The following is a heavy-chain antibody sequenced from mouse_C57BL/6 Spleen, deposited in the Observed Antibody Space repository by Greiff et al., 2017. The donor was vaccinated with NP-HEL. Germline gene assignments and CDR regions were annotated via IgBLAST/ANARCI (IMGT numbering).Heavy chain of an antibody. CDR3: ARSTTYYSNYVGAMDY. Sequence: VQLQQSGAELVRPGTSVKVSCKASGYAFTNYLIEWVKQRPGQGLEWIGVINPGSGGTNYNEKFKGKATLTADKSSSTAYMQLSSLTSEDSAVYFCARSTTYYSNYVGAMDYWGQGTSVTVSS. CDR1: GYAFTNYL. D-gene: IGHD2-5*01. CDR2: INPGSGGT. J-gene: IGHJ4*01. V-gene: IGHV1-54*01.